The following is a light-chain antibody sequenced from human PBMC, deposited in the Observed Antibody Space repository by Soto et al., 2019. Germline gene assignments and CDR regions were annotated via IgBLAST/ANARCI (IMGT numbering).Light chain of an antibody. Sequence: DIQMTQSPSTLSGSVGDRVTITCRASQTISSWLAWYQQKPGKAPKLLIYKASTLKSGVPSRFSGSGSGTEFTLTISSLQHDDFATYYCQQYNSYSRTFGKGTKVDI. V-gene: IGKV1-5*03. CDR2: KAS. J-gene: IGKJ1*01. CDR1: QTISSW. CDR3: QQYNSYSRT.